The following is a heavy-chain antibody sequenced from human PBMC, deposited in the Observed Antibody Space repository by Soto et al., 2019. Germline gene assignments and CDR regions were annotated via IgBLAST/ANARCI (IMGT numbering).Heavy chain of an antibody. CDR2: ISGSGGST. D-gene: IGHD3-10*01. CDR3: AKVPITMVRGVIGYFDY. Sequence: GGSLRLSCAASGFTFSSYAMSWVRQAPEKGLEWVSAISGSGGSTYYADSVKGRFTISRDNSKNTLYLQMNSLRAEDTAVYYCAKVPITMVRGVIGYFDYWGQGTLVTVSS. CDR1: GFTFSSYA. V-gene: IGHV3-23*01. J-gene: IGHJ4*02.